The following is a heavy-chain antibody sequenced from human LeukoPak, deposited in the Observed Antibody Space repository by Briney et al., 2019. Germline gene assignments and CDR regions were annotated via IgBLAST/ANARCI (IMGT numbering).Heavy chain of an antibody. J-gene: IGHJ4*02. CDR1: EFTYSSYG. Sequence: PGGSLRLSCAASEFTYSSYGMHWVRQAPGKGLEWVAFIRYDGSNKYYADSVKGRFTISRDNSKNTLYLQMSSLRAEDTAVYYCARPYYDILTGYRPFDYWGQGTLVTVSS. CDR2: IRYDGSNK. CDR3: ARPYYDILTGYRPFDY. V-gene: IGHV3-30*02. D-gene: IGHD3-9*01.